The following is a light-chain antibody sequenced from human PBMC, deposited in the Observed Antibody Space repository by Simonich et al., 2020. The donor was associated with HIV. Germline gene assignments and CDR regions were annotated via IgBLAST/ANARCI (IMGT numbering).Light chain of an antibody. CDR2: LAA. J-gene: IGKJ2*01. CDR1: QSVLYSSNNKNY. V-gene: IGKV4-1*01. CDR3: QQDYSTLSYT. Sequence: DIVMTQSPDSLAVSLGERATITCKSSQSVLYSSNNKNYLACYQQKPGQPPKLLIYLAATRGSGVPYRFSSGGSATDFTITISSLLAEDVAVYYCQQDYSTLSYTFGQGTKLEIK.